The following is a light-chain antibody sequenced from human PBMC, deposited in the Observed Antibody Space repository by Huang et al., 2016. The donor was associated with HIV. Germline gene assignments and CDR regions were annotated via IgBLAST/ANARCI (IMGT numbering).Light chain of an antibody. CDR3: QQSAVTPQT. CDR1: QNINRY. V-gene: IGKV1-39*01. J-gene: IGKJ2*01. Sequence: DIQITQSPSSLSASVGDRVIITCRASQNINRYLNWYQQQPGKAPKLLISGASKLQSGVPSSFSGSGSGTHFTLAISSLSPEDSATYYCQQSAVTPQTFGQGTKLEI. CDR2: GAS.